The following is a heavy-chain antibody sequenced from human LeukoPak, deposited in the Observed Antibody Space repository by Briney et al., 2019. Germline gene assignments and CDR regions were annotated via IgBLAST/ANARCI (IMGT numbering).Heavy chain of an antibody. CDR1: GYTFSSHA. Sequence: GGSLRLSCAASGYTFSSHAMHWVRQAPGKGLEWVAVMSSDGSTKYYADSVKGRFTISRDNSKNTLYLQMNSLRAEDTAVYYCAKGGLGGNDYYYYGMDVWGQGTTVTVSS. CDR2: MSSDGSTK. V-gene: IGHV3-30-3*01. CDR3: AKGGLGGNDYYYYGMDV. D-gene: IGHD4-23*01. J-gene: IGHJ6*02.